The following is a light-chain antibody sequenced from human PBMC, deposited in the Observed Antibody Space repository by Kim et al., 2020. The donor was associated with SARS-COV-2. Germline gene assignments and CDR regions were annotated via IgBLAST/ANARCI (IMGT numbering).Light chain of an antibody. Sequence: EMATINCKSSQSVLYSSNNKTYLTWYQQKPGQPPKLLIYWASTRESGVPDRFSGSGSGTDFTLTISSLQAEDVAVYYCQQYYSTHTFGQGTNLEI. CDR1: QSVLYSSNNKTY. V-gene: IGKV4-1*01. CDR3: QQYYSTHT. CDR2: WAS. J-gene: IGKJ2*01.